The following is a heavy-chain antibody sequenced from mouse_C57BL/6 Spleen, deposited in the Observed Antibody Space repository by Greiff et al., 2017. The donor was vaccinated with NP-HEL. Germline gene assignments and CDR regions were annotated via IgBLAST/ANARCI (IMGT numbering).Heavy chain of an antibody. Sequence: QVQLKQSGPELVKPGASVKISCKASGYAFSSSWMNWVKQRPGKGLEWIGRIYPGDGDTNYNGKFKGKATLTADKSSSTAYMQLSSLTSEDSAVYFCARGGSTMITTKEWFAYWGQGTLVTVSA. D-gene: IGHD2-4*01. V-gene: IGHV1-82*01. CDR1: GYAFSSSW. J-gene: IGHJ3*01. CDR2: IYPGDGDT. CDR3: ARGGSTMITTKEWFAY.